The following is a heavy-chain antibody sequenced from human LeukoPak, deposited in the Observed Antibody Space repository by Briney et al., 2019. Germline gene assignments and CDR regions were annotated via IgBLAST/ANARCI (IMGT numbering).Heavy chain of an antibody. CDR2: VSGSGGGT. Sequence: PGGSLRLSCAASGFTFSSYAMTWARQTPGKGLEWVSSVSGSGGGTYYADSVKGRFTISRDNSKNTLNLQMNSLRVEDTAVYYCAKPARLGDYGAWGQGTTVTVSS. V-gene: IGHV3-23*01. D-gene: IGHD4-17*01. J-gene: IGHJ6*02. CDR3: AKPARLGDYGA. CDR1: GFTFSSYA.